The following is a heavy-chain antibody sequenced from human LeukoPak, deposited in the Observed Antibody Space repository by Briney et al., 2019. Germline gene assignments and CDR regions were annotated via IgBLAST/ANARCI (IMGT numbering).Heavy chain of an antibody. CDR2: IYYSGST. J-gene: IGHJ4*02. D-gene: IGHD4-11*01. Sequence: SQTLSLTCTVYGGSISSYYWSWIRQPPGKGLEWIGYIYYSGSTNYNPSLKSRVTISVDTSKNQFSLKLSSVTAADTAVYYCARADYKLHFDYWGQGTLVTVSS. CDR1: GGSISSYY. CDR3: ARADYKLHFDY. V-gene: IGHV4-59*01.